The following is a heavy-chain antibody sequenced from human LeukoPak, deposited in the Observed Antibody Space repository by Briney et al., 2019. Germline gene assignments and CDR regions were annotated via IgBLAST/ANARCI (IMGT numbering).Heavy chain of an antibody. V-gene: IGHV1-2*02. CDR1: GYTFTGYY. J-gene: IGHJ6*02. CDR2: INPNSGGT. CDR3: ARALKEEYYYYYGMDV. Sequence: ASVKVSCKASGYTFTGYYMHWVRQAPGQGLEWMGWINPNSGGTNYAQRFQGRVTMTRDTSISTAYMELSRLRSDDTAVYYCARALKEEYYYYYGMDVWGQGTTVTVSS.